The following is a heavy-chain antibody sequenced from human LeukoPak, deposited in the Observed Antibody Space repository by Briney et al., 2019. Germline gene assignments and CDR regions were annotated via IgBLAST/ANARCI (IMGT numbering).Heavy chain of an antibody. D-gene: IGHD1-26*01. CDR1: GGSISSSSYY. Sequence: SETLSLTWTVSGGSISSSSYYWGWIRQPPGKGLEWIGSIYYSGGTYYNPSLKSRVTISVDTSKNQFSLKLGSVTAADTAVYYCAREGLYSGSYYYYYGMDVWGQGTTVTVSS. CDR2: IYYSGGT. J-gene: IGHJ6*02. V-gene: IGHV4-39*07. CDR3: AREGLYSGSYYYYYGMDV.